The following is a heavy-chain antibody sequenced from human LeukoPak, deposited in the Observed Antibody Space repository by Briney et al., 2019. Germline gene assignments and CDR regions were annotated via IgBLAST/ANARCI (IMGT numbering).Heavy chain of an antibody. CDR2: IYYSGST. J-gene: IGHJ5*02. CDR1: GGSISSYY. D-gene: IGHD6-19*01. V-gene: IGHV4-59*01. Sequence: PSETLSLTCTVSGGSISSYYWSWIRQPPGKGLEWIGYIYYSGSTNYNPFLKSRVTISVDTSKNQFSLKLSSVTAADTAVYYCARDRGSSGWYGWWFDPWGQGTLVTVSS. CDR3: ARDRGSSGWYGWWFDP.